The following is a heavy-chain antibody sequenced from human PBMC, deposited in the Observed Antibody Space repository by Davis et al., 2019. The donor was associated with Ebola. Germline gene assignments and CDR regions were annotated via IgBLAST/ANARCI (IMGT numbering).Heavy chain of an antibody. CDR2: IYYSGST. D-gene: IGHD1-26*01. CDR1: GGSISSHY. J-gene: IGHJ4*02. Sequence: PSETLSLTCTVSGGSISSHYWSWIRQPPGKGLEWIGYIYYSGSTNYNPSLKSRVTISVDTSKNQFSLKLSSVTAADTAVYYCARGYVVGATSYYFDYWGQGTLVTVSS. V-gene: IGHV4-59*11. CDR3: ARGYVVGATSYYFDY.